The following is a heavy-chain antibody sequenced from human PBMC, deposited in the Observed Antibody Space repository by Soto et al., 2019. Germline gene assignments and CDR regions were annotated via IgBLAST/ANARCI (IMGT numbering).Heavy chain of an antibody. J-gene: IGHJ6*02. CDR1: GYRFTTYW. D-gene: IGHD1-26*01. CDR2: FYPGDSDS. CDR3: ARGGKGGRNFYCLDV. V-gene: IGHV5-51*01. Sequence: LGESLKISCQASGYRFTTYWIGWVRQMPGKGLEWMGIFYPGDSDSTYSPSFQGQVTISGDKSISAAYLQWSSLKASDTAIYYCARGGKGGRNFYCLDVWGQGHTVTASS.